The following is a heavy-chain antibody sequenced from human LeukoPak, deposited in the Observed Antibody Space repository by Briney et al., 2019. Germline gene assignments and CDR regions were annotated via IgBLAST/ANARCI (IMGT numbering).Heavy chain of an antibody. D-gene: IGHD1-26*01. V-gene: IGHV4-39*01. Sequence: GSLRLSCAASGFTFSSYDMTWVRQAPGRGLEWIGSIYYSGSTYYNPSLKSRVTISVDTSKNQFSLKLSSVTAADTAVYYCARHVLSGSYLFDYWGQGTLVTVSS. CDR2: IYYSGST. CDR1: GFTFSSYD. J-gene: IGHJ4*02. CDR3: ARHVLSGSYLFDY.